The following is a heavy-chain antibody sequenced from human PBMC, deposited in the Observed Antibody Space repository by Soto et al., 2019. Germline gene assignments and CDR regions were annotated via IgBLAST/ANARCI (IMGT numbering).Heavy chain of an antibody. Sequence: SETLSLTCTVSGGSISSSSYYWGWIRQPPGKGLEWIGSIYYSGSTYYNPPLKSRVTISVDTSKNQFSLKLSSVTAADTAVYYCAREVAVAVDYWGQGTLVTVSS. J-gene: IGHJ4*02. V-gene: IGHV4-39*02. D-gene: IGHD6-19*01. CDR2: IYYSGST. CDR3: AREVAVAVDY. CDR1: GGSISSSSYY.